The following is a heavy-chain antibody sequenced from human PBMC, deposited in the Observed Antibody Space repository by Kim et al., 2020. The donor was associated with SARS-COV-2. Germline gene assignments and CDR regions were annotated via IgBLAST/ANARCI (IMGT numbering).Heavy chain of an antibody. V-gene: IGHV5-51*01. D-gene: IGHD3-10*02. CDR2: IYPGDSDT. Sequence: GESLKISCKGSGYSFTSYWIGWVRQMPGKGLEWMGIIYPGDSDTRYSPSFQGQVTISADKSISTAYLQWSSLKASDTAMYYCARQHWDLFGGRGYYYYGMDVWGQGTTVTVSS. CDR3: ARQHWDLFGGRGYYYYGMDV. J-gene: IGHJ6*02. CDR1: GYSFTSYW.